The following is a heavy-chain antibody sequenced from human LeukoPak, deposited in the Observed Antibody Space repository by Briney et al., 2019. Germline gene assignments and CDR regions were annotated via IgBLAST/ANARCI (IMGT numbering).Heavy chain of an antibody. CDR2: INSDGSST. Sequence: PGRSLRLSCAASGFTFSSYWMHWVRQAPGKGLVWVSRINSDGSSTSYADSVKGRFTISRDNAKNTLYLQMNSLRAEDTAVYYCARDQRLGLPYDYWGQGTLVTVSS. V-gene: IGHV3-74*01. D-gene: IGHD5-18*01. J-gene: IGHJ4*02. CDR1: GFTFSSYW. CDR3: ARDQRLGLPYDY.